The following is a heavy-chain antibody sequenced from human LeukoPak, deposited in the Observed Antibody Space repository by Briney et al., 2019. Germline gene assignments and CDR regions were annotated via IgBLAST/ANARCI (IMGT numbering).Heavy chain of an antibody. V-gene: IGHV4-4*07. J-gene: IGHJ5*02. D-gene: IGHD2-15*01. CDR2: IYISGDT. CDR1: GGSVSTSY. Sequence: PSETLSLTCTVSGGSVSTSYWSWIRQPAGKGLEWMGRIYISGDTKYNPSLKSRITMSLDVSNNQFSLRLRSVTVADTAVYFCARMGSYCSGGSCYVWFDPWGQGTLVTVSS. CDR3: ARMGSYCSGGSCYVWFDP.